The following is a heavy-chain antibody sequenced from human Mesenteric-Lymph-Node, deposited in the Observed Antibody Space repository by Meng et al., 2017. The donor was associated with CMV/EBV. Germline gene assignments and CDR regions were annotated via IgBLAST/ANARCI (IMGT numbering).Heavy chain of an antibody. Sequence: AASGFTFDDYAMHWVRQAPGEGLECVSIIYTGGSNTYYADSVKGRFTISRDNSKSTLFLQMNSLRVEDTAVYYCARGSGTASFRVGSWGQGTLVTVSS. V-gene: IGHV3-23*03. CDR2: IYTGGSNT. J-gene: IGHJ5*02. CDR1: GFTFDDYA. CDR3: ARGSGTASFRVGS. D-gene: IGHD1-1*01.